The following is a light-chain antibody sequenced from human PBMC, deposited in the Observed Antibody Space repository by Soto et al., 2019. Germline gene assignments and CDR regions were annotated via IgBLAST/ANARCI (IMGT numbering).Light chain of an antibody. J-gene: IGLJ1*01. CDR2: VNN. V-gene: IGLV1-47*01. Sequence: QSVLTQPPSVSGTPGQRVTISCSGSSSNIGGNFVYWYQHVPGTAPKLLIYVNNQRPSGVPDRISAYKSGTSASLAISGLRSEDEADYYCASWDGNLSGHVFGTGTKLTVL. CDR3: ASWDGNLSGHV. CDR1: SSNIGGNF.